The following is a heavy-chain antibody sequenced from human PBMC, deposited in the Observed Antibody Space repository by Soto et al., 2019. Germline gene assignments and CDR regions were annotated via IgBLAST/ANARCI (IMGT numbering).Heavy chain of an antibody. J-gene: IGHJ4*02. CDR3: ARDPPPGGLGGDY. V-gene: IGHV4-4*02. CDR2: IYHSGST. CDR1: GGSISSSNW. D-gene: IGHD7-27*01. Sequence: QVQLQESGPGLVKPSGTLSLTCAVSGGSISSSNWWSWVRQPPGKGLEGIGEIYHSGSTNYNPSLKSRATISIDKSKNQFSLKPSSLTATGTAVYYCARDPPPGGLGGDYWGQGTLVTVSS.